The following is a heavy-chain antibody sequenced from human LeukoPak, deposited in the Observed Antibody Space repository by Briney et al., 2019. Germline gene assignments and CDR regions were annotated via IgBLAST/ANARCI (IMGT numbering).Heavy chain of an antibody. J-gene: IGHJ3*02. V-gene: IGHV1-69*04. CDR1: GGTFSSYA. Sequence: ASVKVSCKASGGTFSSYAISWVRQAPGQGLEWMGRIIPILGIANYAQKFQGRVTITADKSTSTAYMELSSLRSEDTAVYYCARGLYYYDSSGYYHGAFDIWGQGTMVTVSS. D-gene: IGHD3-22*01. CDR2: IIPILGIA. CDR3: ARGLYYYDSSGYYHGAFDI.